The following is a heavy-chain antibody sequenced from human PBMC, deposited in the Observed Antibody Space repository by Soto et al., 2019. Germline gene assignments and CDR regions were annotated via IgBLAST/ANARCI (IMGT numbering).Heavy chain of an antibody. CDR2: IYYSGST. V-gene: IGHV4-59*01. J-gene: IGHJ5*02. D-gene: IGHD3-9*01. CDR3: ARVLGEVDLLTGSWFDP. CDR1: GCSISSYY. Sequence: SETLSLTCTVSGCSISSYYWSWIRQPPGKGLEWIGYIYYSGSTNYNPSLKSRVTISVDTSKNQFSLKLSSVTAADTAVYYCARVLGEVDLLTGSWFDPWGPAPRVTVAS.